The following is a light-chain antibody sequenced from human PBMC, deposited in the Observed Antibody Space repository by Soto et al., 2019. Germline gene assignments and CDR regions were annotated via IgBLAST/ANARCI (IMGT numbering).Light chain of an antibody. J-gene: IGLJ1*01. CDR3: CSYAGSSTPYV. CDR1: SRDVGSYNL. V-gene: IGLV2-23*02. CDR2: EVS. Sequence: QSLLTQPSAVSVSPGQSITISCTGTSRDVGSYNLVSWYQQHPGKAPKLMIYEVSKRPSGVSNRFSGSKSGNTASLTISGLQAEDEADYYCCSYAGSSTPYVFGTGPKVTVL.